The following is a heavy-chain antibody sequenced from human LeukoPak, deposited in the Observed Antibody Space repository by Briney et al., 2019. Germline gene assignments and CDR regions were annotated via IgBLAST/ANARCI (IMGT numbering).Heavy chain of an antibody. CDR3: ATGTRTVTHLDY. D-gene: IGHD2-21*02. Sequence: GESLKISCKGSGYSFTSYWIGWVRQMPGKGLEWMGIMYPYKSETRYSPSFQGQVTISADMSISTAYLQWGSLKASDTAIYYCATGTRTVTHLDYWGQGTLVSVSS. J-gene: IGHJ4*02. V-gene: IGHV5-51*01. CDR2: MYPYKSET. CDR1: GYSFTSYW.